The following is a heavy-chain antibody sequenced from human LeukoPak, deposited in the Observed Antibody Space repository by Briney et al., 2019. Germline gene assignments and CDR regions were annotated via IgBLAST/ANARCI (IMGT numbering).Heavy chain of an antibody. CDR2: IYYSGST. Sequence: SETLSLTCTVSGGSISSYYWGWIRQPPGKGLEWIGSIYYSGSTYYNPSLKSRVTISVDTSKNQFSLKLSSVTAADTAVYYCARHYYDSSGYPGSMDVWGQGTTVTVSS. D-gene: IGHD3-22*01. J-gene: IGHJ6*02. CDR1: GGSISSYY. V-gene: IGHV4-39*01. CDR3: ARHYYDSSGYPGSMDV.